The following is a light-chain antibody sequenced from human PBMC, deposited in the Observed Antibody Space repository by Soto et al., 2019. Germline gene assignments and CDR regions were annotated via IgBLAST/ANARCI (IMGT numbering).Light chain of an antibody. CDR3: QQYSKWPIT. J-gene: IGKJ5*01. V-gene: IGKV3-15*01. Sequence: EIVLTQSPATLSVSPGERATLSCRASQSVSSNLAWYQQKPGQAPRLLFYGASARATGIPARFSGSGSGTEFSLTISSLQSEDFAVYYCQQYSKWPITFGQGTRLEIK. CDR1: QSVSSN. CDR2: GAS.